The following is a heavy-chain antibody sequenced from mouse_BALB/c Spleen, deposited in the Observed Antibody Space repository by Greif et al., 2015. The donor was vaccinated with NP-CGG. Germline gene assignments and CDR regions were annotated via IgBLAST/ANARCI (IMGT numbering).Heavy chain of an antibody. CDR2: ISCYNGAT. CDR1: GYSFTGYY. V-gene: IGHV1S34*01. J-gene: IGHJ4*01. CDR3: GAIYYGNYYAVDY. D-gene: IGHD2-1*01. Sequence: LVKTGASVKISCKASGYSFTGYYMHWVKQSHGKSLEWIGYISCYNGATSYNQKFKGKATFTVDTSSSTAYMQFNSLTSEDSAVYYCGAIYYGNYYAVDYWGQGTSVTVSS.